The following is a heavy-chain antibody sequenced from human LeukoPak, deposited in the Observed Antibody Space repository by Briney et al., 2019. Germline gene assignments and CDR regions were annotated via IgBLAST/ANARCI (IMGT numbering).Heavy chain of an antibody. D-gene: IGHD3-22*01. Sequence: PGGSLRLSCAASGFTFSSHSMNWVHQAPGKGLEWVSYISSSSSTIYYADSVKGRFTISRDNAKNSLYLQMNSLRAEDTAVYYCARGAYYYEDWGQGTLVTVSS. CDR1: GFTFSSHS. J-gene: IGHJ4*02. CDR3: ARGAYYYED. V-gene: IGHV3-48*01. CDR2: ISSSSSTI.